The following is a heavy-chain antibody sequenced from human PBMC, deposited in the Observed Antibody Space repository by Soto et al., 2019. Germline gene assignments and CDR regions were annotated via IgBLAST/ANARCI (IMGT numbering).Heavy chain of an antibody. Sequence: SETLSLTCTVSGGSVSSGSYYWSWIRQPPGKGLEWIGYIYYSGSTNYNPSLKSRVTISVDTSKNQFSLKLSSVTAADTAVYYCARMAESRTGDPGFLDYWGQGTLVTVSS. CDR1: GGSVSSGSYY. CDR3: ARMAESRTGDPGFLDY. CDR2: IYYSGST. V-gene: IGHV4-61*01. J-gene: IGHJ4*02. D-gene: IGHD7-27*01.